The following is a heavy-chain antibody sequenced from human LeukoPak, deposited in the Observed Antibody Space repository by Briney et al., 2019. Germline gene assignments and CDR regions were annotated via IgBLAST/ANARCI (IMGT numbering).Heavy chain of an antibody. V-gene: IGHV3-30-3*01. CDR2: ISYDGSNK. Sequence: GGSLRLSCAASGFTFSSYAMHWVRQAPGKGLEWVGVISYDGSNKYYADSVKGRFTIPRDNSKNTLYLQMNSLRAPDTALYYCARGTHYGSGSFRAFDIWGQATMVTVSS. CDR3: ARGTHYGSGSFRAFDI. D-gene: IGHD3-10*01. CDR1: GFTFSSYA. J-gene: IGHJ3*02.